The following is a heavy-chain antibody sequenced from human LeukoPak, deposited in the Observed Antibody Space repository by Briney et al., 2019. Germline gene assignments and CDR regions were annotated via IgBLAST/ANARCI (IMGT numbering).Heavy chain of an antibody. J-gene: IGHJ6*02. CDR1: GYTFTSYG. Sequence: ASVKVSCKASGYTFTSYGISWVRQAPGQGLEWMGWISAYNGNTNYAQKLQGRVTMTTDTSTSTACMELRSLRSDDTAVYYCARDQPSGNYYYGMDVWGQGTTVTVSS. CDR2: ISAYNGNT. V-gene: IGHV1-18*01. CDR3: ARDQPSGNYYYGMDV.